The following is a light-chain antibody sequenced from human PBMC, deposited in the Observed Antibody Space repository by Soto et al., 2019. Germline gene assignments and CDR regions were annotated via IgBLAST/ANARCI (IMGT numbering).Light chain of an antibody. V-gene: IGKV3-20*01. Sequence: IVLTQSQGTLSLSPGERATLSCRASKSVSSSYLAWYQQKPGQAPRLLIYGASSRATGIPDRFSGSGSGTDFTLTISRLEPEDFAVYYCQQYGSSPRTFGQGTKVEIK. CDR1: KSVSSSY. CDR3: QQYGSSPRT. J-gene: IGKJ1*01. CDR2: GAS.